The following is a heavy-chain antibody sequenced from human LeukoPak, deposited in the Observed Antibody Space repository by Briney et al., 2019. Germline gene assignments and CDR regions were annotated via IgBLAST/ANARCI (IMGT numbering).Heavy chain of an antibody. D-gene: IGHD3-9*01. Sequence: PGGSLRLSCAASEFTFSSYWMSWVRQAPGKGLEWVGFIRSKAYGGTTEYAASVKGRFIISRDDSKSIVYLQMNSLKTEDTAVYYCTRSSHGYDILTGYWGQGTLVTVSS. CDR2: IRSKAYGGTT. J-gene: IGHJ4*02. V-gene: IGHV3-49*04. CDR1: EFTFSSYW. CDR3: TRSSHGYDILTGY.